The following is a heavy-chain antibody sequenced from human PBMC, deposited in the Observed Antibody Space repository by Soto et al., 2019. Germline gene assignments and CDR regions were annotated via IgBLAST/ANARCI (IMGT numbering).Heavy chain of an antibody. D-gene: IGHD1-26*01. V-gene: IGHV3-48*03. Sequence: EVQLVESGGGLVQPGGSLRLSCAASGFTFSSYEMNWVRQAPGKGLEWVSYISSSGSTIYYADSVKGRFTISRDNAKNSLYLQMNSLRAEDTAVYYCARDTGPIRSYPSGMDVWGQGTTVTVSS. J-gene: IGHJ6*02. CDR3: ARDTGPIRSYPSGMDV. CDR2: ISSSGSTI. CDR1: GFTFSSYE.